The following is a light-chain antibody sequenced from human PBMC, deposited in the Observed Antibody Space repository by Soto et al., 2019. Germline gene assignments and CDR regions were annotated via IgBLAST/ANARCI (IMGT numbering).Light chain of an antibody. Sequence: QSALTQPASVSGSPGQSITISCTGTSSDVGGYNYVSWYQQHPGKAPKLMIYDVSNRPSGVSNRFSGSKSGNTASLTISGLQAEDEADYYCSLYTSIVVFGGGTKLTVL. CDR1: SSDVGGYNY. J-gene: IGLJ2*01. V-gene: IGLV2-14*01. CDR3: SLYTSIVV. CDR2: DVS.